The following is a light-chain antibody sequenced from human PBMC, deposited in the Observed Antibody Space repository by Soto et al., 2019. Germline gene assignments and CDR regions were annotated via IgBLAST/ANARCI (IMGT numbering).Light chain of an antibody. V-gene: IGLV2-14*03. CDR2: DVN. CDR3: SSYAGSNNLL. CDR1: RSDVGSRDS. J-gene: IGLJ2*01. Sequence: QSVLTQPASVSGSPGQSIAISCTGTRSDVGSRDSVSWYQHHPGKAPKLMIYDVNIRPSGVSHRFSGSKSGNTASLTISGLQAEDEADYYCSSYAGSNNLLFGGGTKVTVL.